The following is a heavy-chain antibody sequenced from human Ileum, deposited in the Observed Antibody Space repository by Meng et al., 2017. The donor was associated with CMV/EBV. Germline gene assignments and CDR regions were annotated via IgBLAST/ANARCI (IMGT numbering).Heavy chain of an antibody. V-gene: IGHV1-18*01. CDR2: ISPYNGDS. CDR1: GYPFTSHG. D-gene: IGHD3-22*01. J-gene: IGHJ4*02. CDR3: AREGLQYYEGSQY. Sequence: QVQMVPSGDDVKQSGVSVRVSCKTSGYPFTSHGISWMRQAPGQGLEWIGWISPYNGDSNHAQSLPGRVTLTTDTSTTTAYLELRSLTYEDTAVYYCAREGLQYYEGSQYWGQGTLVTVSS.